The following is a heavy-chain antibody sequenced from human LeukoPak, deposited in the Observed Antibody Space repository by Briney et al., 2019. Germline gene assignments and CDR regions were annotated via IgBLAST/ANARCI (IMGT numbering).Heavy chain of an antibody. CDR3: ARDPFRGGFDY. V-gene: IGHV1-69*04. CDR1: GYTFTGYY. J-gene: IGHJ4*02. D-gene: IGHD2-21*01. CDR2: IIPILGIA. Sequence: SVKVSCKASGYTFTGYYMHWVRQAPGQGLEWMGRIIPILGIANYAQKFQGRVTITADKSTSTAYMELSSLRSEDTAVYYCARDPFRGGFDYWGQGTLVTVSS.